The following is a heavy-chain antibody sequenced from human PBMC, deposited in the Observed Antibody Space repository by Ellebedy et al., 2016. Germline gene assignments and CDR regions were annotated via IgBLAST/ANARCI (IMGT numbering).Heavy chain of an antibody. CDR3: ATPRGGRLLPDI. J-gene: IGHJ3*02. D-gene: IGHD1-1*01. CDR2: IIPILRIE. V-gene: IGHV1-69*02. Sequence: SVKVSXKASGGTFNINSDSMFWVRQAPGHGLEWMGRIIPILRIEKYATKFQGRVTITADTSTGTAYMELSSLRSEDTAVYYCATPRGGRLLPDIWGQGTMVTVSS. CDR1: GGTFNINSDS.